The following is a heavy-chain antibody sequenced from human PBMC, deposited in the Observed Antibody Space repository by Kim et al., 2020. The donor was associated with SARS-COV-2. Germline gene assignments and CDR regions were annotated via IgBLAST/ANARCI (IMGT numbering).Heavy chain of an antibody. D-gene: IGHD3-10*01. Sequence: VSVESRKTINPDTSKNQFSLRLNSVTPEDTAVYYCAREASGSGSYRAFDIWGQGTMVTVSS. V-gene: IGHV6-1*01. CDR3: AREASGSGSYRAFDI. J-gene: IGHJ3*02.